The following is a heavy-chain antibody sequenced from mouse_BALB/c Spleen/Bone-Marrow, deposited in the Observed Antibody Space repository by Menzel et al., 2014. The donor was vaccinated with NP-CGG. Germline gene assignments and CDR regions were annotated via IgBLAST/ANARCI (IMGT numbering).Heavy chain of an antibody. J-gene: IGHJ4*01. V-gene: IGHV4-1*02. CDR1: RFDFSRYW. CDR2: IKPDGRTI. CDR3: ARLGYYGAMAY. D-gene: IGHD1-1*01. Sequence: EVKVEESGGGLVQPGGSLKLSCSASRFDFSRYWMTWVRQAPGKGLEWIGEIKPDGRTINYSPSLKEKFIISRDNAKSTLCLQMSKVRSEDTALYYCARLGYYGAMAYWGQGTSVTVSS.